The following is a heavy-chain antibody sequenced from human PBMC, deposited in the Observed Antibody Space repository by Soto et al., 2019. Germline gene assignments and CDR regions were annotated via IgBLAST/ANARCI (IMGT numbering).Heavy chain of an antibody. CDR2: IYLSGST. J-gene: IGHJ4*02. D-gene: IGHD6-19*01. CDR3: AREASGSGWWSQGSFES. CDR1: GFTVTDSY. Sequence: EVQLVESGGGLVQPGGSLRLACAGSGFTVTDSYMSWVRQAPGKGLEWVSSIYLSGSTYYADSVKGRITISRDISKNTVFLQMNSLRVEDTAVYYCAREASGSGWWSQGSFESWGQGILVTVSS. V-gene: IGHV3-66*01.